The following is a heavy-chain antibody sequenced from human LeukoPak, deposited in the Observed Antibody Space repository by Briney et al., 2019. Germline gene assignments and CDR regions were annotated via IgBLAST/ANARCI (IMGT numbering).Heavy chain of an antibody. D-gene: IGHD3-10*01. V-gene: IGHV1-69*13. CDR2: IIPIFGTA. CDR3: ARGRGSGKKYYYYMDV. CDR1: GGTFSSYA. Sequence: ASVKVSCKASGGTFSSYAISWVRQAPGQGLEWMGGIIPIFGTANYAQKFQGRVTITADESTSTAYMELSSLRSEDTAVYYCARGRGSGKKYYYYMDVWGKGTTVTISS. J-gene: IGHJ6*03.